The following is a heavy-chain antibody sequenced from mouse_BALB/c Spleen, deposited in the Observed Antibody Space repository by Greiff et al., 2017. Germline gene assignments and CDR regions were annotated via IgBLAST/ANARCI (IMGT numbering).Heavy chain of an antibody. V-gene: IGHV3-2*02. CDR2: ISYSGST. D-gene: IGHD1-1*01. CDR3: ARWGTVVDY. CDR1: GYSITSDYA. Sequence: EVQLQQSGPGLVKPSQSLSLTCTVTGYSITSDYAWNWIRQFPGNKLEWMGYISYSGSTSYNPSLKSRISITRDTSKNQFFLQLNSVTTEDTATYYCARWGTVVDYWGQGTTLTVSS. J-gene: IGHJ2*01.